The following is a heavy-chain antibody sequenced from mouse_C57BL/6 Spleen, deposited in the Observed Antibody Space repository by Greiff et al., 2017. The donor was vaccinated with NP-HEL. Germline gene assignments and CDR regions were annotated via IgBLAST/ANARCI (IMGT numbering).Heavy chain of an antibody. CDR2: IDPSDSDT. Sequence: QVQLQQPGAELVRPGSSVKLSCKASGYTFTSYWMHWVKQRPIQGLEWIGNIDPSDSDTHYNQKFKDKATFTVDKSSSTAYMQLSSLTSEDSAVYYCARSRRITTVVPDYWGQGTTLTVSS. D-gene: IGHD1-1*01. J-gene: IGHJ2*01. CDR3: ARSRRITTVVPDY. CDR1: GYTFTSYW. V-gene: IGHV1-52*01.